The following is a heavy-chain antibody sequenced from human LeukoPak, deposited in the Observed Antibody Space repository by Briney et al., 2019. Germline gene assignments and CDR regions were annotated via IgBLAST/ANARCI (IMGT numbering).Heavy chain of an antibody. Sequence: SETLSLTCTVSGVSITSSSYYWGWIRQPPGKGLEWIGSIYYSGSTYYNPSLKSRVTISVDTSKNQFSLKLSSVTAADTAVYYCARLPDYYDSSGYYTYYFDYWGQGTLVTVSS. J-gene: IGHJ4*02. D-gene: IGHD3-22*01. V-gene: IGHV4-39*07. CDR1: GVSITSSSYY. CDR2: IYYSGST. CDR3: ARLPDYYDSSGYYTYYFDY.